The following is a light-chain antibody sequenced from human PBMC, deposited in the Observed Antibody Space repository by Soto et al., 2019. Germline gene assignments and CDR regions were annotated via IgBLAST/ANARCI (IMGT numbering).Light chain of an antibody. J-gene: IGKJ2*01. Sequence: EIVMTQSPATLSVSPGERATLSCRASQSVSSNLAWYQQKPGQAPRLLIYGASTRATGIPARFSGSGSGTEFTLTISSLQSEDFAVYYCQQYYSTPPYTFGQGTKLEI. V-gene: IGKV3D-15*01. CDR2: GAS. CDR1: QSVSSN. CDR3: QQYYSTPPYT.